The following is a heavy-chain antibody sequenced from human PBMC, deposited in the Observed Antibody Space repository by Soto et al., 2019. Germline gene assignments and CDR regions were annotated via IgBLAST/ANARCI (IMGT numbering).Heavy chain of an antibody. CDR3: TRTSFGVVTYGFDI. J-gene: IGHJ3*02. CDR2: ISPGNGNT. CDR1: GYSFTSYA. V-gene: IGHV1-3*01. Sequence: QVQFVQSGAEVKKPGASVRVSCKASGYSFTSYAIHWLRQAPGQRPEWMGWISPGNGNTKYSENFQGRVTITRDTSASTAYMDLSSLRSEDTAVYHCTRTSFGVVTYGFDIWGQGTMVTVSS. D-gene: IGHD3-3*01.